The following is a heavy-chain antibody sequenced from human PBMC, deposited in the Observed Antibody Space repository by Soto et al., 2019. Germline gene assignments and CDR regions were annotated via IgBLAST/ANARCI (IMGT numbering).Heavy chain of an antibody. CDR1: GYTFTSYG. CDR2: ISAYNGNT. V-gene: IGHV1-18*01. J-gene: IGHJ6*02. CDR3: ASSSTLGIAVAGTTANYYYYYGMDV. D-gene: IGHD6-19*01. Sequence: ASVKVSCKASGYTFTSYGISWVRQAPGQGLEWMGWISAYNGNTNYAQKLQGRVTMTTDTSTSTAYMELRSLRSDDTAVYYCASSSTLGIAVAGTTANYYYYYGMDVWDQGTTVTVSS.